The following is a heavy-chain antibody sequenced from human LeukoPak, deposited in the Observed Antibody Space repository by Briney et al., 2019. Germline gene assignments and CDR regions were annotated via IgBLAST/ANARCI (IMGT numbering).Heavy chain of an antibody. CDR3: ARESPGYANWGALDY. CDR2: LNNDGTNT. CDR1: GFTFSSYR. Sequence: QAGGSLRLSCAASGFTFSSYRMHGVRQATGGGVVWVARLNNDGTNTTYADSAKRLFTISKETPKNTLYPQISSLRAEDTAPYYSARESPGYANWGALDYWGQGILVTVSS. D-gene: IGHD7-27*01. J-gene: IGHJ4*02. V-gene: IGHV3-74*03.